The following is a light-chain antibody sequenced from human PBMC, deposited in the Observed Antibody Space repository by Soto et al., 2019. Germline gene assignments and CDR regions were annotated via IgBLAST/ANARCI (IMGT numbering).Light chain of an antibody. CDR2: NDN. CDR1: TSNIGSNL. CDR3: QSYDKRVTAYV. V-gene: IGLV1-44*01. J-gene: IGLJ1*01. Sequence: QSVLAQPPSASGTPGQRVTISCSGSTSNIGSNLASWYQQLPGSAPKLLIYNDNERPSGVPDRMSASKSGTSASLAITGLQAEDEGHYFCQSYDKRVTAYVFGSGTKVTVL.